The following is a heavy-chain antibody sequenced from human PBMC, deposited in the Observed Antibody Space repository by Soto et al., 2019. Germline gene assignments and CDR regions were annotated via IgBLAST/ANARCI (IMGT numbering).Heavy chain of an antibody. CDR1: GYSFNNYG. CDR2: ISAYNGNT. CDR3: ARDHSSGWPYYGMDV. V-gene: IGHV1-18*01. D-gene: IGHD6-19*01. Sequence: ASVKVSCKASGYSFNNYGISWVRQAPGQGLEWMGWISAYNGNTNYLKKLQGRVTMTTDTSTTTAYMELRSLRSDDTAVYYCARDHSSGWPYYGMDVWGQGTTVTVSS. J-gene: IGHJ6*02.